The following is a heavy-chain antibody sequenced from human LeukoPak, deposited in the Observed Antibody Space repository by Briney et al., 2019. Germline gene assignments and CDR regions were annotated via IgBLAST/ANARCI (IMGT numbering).Heavy chain of an antibody. D-gene: IGHD2-15*01. CDR3: ATGPPVVVAAKGSSGWFRFDY. Sequence: ASVKVSCKVSGYTLTELSMHWVRQAPGKGLEWMGGFDPEDGETIYAQKFQGRVTMTEDTSTDTAYMELSSLRSEDTAVYYCATGPPVVVAAKGSSGWFRFDYWGQGTLVTVSS. CDR1: GYTLTELS. J-gene: IGHJ4*02. V-gene: IGHV1-24*01. CDR2: FDPEDGET.